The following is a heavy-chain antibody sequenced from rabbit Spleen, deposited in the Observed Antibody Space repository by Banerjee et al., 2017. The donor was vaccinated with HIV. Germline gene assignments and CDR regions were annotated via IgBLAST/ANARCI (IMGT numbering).Heavy chain of an antibody. CDR3: ARDTGSSFSTYGMDL. J-gene: IGHJ6*01. CDR1: GFSFSSSDY. Sequence: QSLEESGGDLVKPGASLTLTCTASGFSFSSSDYMCWVRQAPGKGLEWISCIAGSSSGSTYSASWAKGRFTISKTSSTTVTLQMTSLTAADTATYFCARDTGSSFSTYGMDLWGQQGPSSPS. CDR2: IAGSSSGST. V-gene: IGHV1S40*01. D-gene: IGHD8-1*01.